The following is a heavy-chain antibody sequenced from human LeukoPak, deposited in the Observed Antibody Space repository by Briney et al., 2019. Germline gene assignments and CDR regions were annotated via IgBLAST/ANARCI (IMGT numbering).Heavy chain of an antibody. D-gene: IGHD3-10*01. V-gene: IGHV3-23*01. CDR1: GFAFNNDA. J-gene: IGHJ6*03. CDR3: ARQPYFYYYLDV. Sequence: PGGSLRLSCAASGFAFNNDAMTWVRQAPGKGLEWVSTIVGDSTIEYYADSVRGRFSISSDNSKTMLFLHMNSLRAEDTAIYYCARQPYFYYYLDVWGRGTTVTVSS. CDR2: IVGDSTIE.